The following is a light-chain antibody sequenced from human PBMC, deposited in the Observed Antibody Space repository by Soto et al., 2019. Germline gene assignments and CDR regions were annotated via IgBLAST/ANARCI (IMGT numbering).Light chain of an antibody. CDR2: AAN. Sequence: DIQMTQSPSSVSASVGDTVTISCRASQSLDNWLAWYQQKPGNAPILLIYAANILENGVTWRFSGSGSGSDFTLTISSLQPEDVAPYYCQQDKCFPYTFGQGTKVEI. V-gene: IGKV1-12*01. J-gene: IGKJ2*01. CDR1: QSLDNW. CDR3: QQDKCFPYT.